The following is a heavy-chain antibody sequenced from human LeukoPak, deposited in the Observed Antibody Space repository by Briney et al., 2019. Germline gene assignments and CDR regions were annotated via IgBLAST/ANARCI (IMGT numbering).Heavy chain of an antibody. CDR1: GGSFSGYY. D-gene: IGHD3-22*01. CDR3: ARGYSSGYFVDY. V-gene: IGHV4-34*01. J-gene: IGHJ4*02. Sequence: PSETLSLTCAVYGGSFSGYYWSWIRQPPGKGPEWIGEINHSGSTNYNPSLKSRVTISVDTSKNQFSLKLSSVTAADTAVYYCARGYSSGYFVDYWGQGTLVTVSS. CDR2: INHSGST.